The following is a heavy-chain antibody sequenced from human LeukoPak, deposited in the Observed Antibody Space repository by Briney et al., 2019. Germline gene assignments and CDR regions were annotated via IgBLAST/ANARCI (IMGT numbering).Heavy chain of an antibody. V-gene: IGHV3-23*01. CDR2: ISGSGGST. CDR1: GFTFSSYG. D-gene: IGHD5-24*01. Sequence: GGSLRLSCAASGFTFSSYGMSWVRQAPGKGLEWVSAISGSGGSTYYADSVKGRFTISRDNSKNSLYLQMNSLRAEDTAVYYCARDHLREMATIKGLYYFDYWGQGTLVTVSS. J-gene: IGHJ4*02. CDR3: ARDHLREMATIKGLYYFDY.